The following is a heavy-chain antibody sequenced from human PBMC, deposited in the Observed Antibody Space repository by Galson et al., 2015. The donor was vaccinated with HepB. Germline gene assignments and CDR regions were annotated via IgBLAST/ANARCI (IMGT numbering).Heavy chain of an antibody. J-gene: IGHJ4*02. Sequence: SLRLSCAASGFTFSSYAMHWVRQAPGKGLEWVAVISYDGSNKYYADSVKGRFTISRDNSKNTLYLQMNSLRAEDTAVYYCARGGGRYCSGGSCYRSGYFDYWGQGTLVTVSS. CDR2: ISYDGSNK. CDR3: ARGGGRYCSGGSCYRSGYFDY. CDR1: GFTFSSYA. D-gene: IGHD2-15*01. V-gene: IGHV3-30-3*01.